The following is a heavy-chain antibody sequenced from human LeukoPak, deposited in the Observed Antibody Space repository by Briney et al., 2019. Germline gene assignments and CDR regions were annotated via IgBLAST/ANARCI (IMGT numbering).Heavy chain of an antibody. CDR1: GLTFNAFA. Sequence: PGGSLRLSCAASGLTFNAFAMSWVRQPPGKGLEWVPVISGSGTSTYYADSVKGRFTISRDNSKDTLFLQMSSLRAEDTALYYCAKVIGPNWFDPWGQGTLVTVSS. CDR2: ISGSGTST. J-gene: IGHJ5*02. D-gene: IGHD1-26*01. CDR3: AKVIGPNWFDP. V-gene: IGHV3-23*01.